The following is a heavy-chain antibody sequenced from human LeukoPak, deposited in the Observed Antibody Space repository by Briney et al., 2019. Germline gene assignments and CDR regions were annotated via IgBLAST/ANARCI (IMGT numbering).Heavy chain of an antibody. Sequence: GGSLRLSCAASGFTFSSYEVNWVRQAPGKGLEWISYISSSGSTIYYADSVKGRFTISRDNAKNSVYLQMNSLRAEDTAVYYCARGPMFRGVIIRRSKSGYFDYWGQGTLVTVSS. V-gene: IGHV3-48*03. D-gene: IGHD3-10*01. CDR1: GFTFSSYE. CDR3: ARGPMFRGVIIRRSKSGYFDY. CDR2: ISSSGSTI. J-gene: IGHJ4*02.